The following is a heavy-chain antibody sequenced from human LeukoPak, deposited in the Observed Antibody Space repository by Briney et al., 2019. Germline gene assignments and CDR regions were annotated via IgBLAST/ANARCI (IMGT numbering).Heavy chain of an antibody. CDR2: IWYYGSNK. CDR1: GFTFSSYG. V-gene: IGHV3-33*01. D-gene: IGHD3-16*02. CDR3: ARENMITFGGVIASYYFDY. Sequence: QAGGSLRLSCAASGFTFSSYGMHWVRQAPGKGVEGVAVIWYYGSNKYYADSVKGRFTISSDNSKNTLYLQMNSLRAEDTAVYYCARENMITFGGVIASYYFDYWGQGTLVTVSS. J-gene: IGHJ4*02.